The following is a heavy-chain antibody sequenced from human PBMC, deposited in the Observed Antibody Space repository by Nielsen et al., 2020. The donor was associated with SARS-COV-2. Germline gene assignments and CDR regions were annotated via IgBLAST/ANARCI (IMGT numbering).Heavy chain of an antibody. D-gene: IGHD6-13*01. J-gene: IGHJ6*02. CDR1: GGSISSNNW. CDR3: ARDLIAAAGTGERYYYYYGMDV. CDR2: IYHRGST. Sequence: SETLSLTCAVSGGSISSNNWWSWVRQPPGKGLEWIGEIYHRGSTNYSPSLKTRVTISVDKSKNQFSLKLSSVTAADTAVYYCARDLIAAAGTGERYYYYYGMDVWGQGTTVTVSS. V-gene: IGHV4-4*02.